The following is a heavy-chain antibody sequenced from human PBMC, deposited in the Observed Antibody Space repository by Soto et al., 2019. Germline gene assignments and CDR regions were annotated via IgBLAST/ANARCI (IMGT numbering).Heavy chain of an antibody. CDR2: IYYSGST. D-gene: IGHD3-22*01. Sequence: TSETLSLTCTVSGGSISSYYWSWIRQPPGKGLEWIGYIYYSGSTNYNPSLKSRVTISVDTSKNQFSLKLSSVTAADTAVYYCARLGDSSGYYPTLFDYWGQGTLVTVSS. J-gene: IGHJ4*02. CDR3: ARLGDSSGYYPTLFDY. V-gene: IGHV4-59*01. CDR1: GGSISSYY.